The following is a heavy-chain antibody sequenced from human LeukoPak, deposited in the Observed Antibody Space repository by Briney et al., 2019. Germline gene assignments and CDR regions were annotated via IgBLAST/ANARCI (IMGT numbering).Heavy chain of an antibody. CDR2: IRYDGTNK. Sequence: GGSLTLSCAASGFTFSSYGMHWVRQAPGKGLEWVAFIRYDGTNKYYVDSVKGRFTISRDNSKNTLYLQMDSLRAEDTAVYYCAKRDSNGYFLFDYWGQGTLVTVSS. CDR1: GFTFSSYG. V-gene: IGHV3-30*02. CDR3: AKRDSNGYFLFDY. D-gene: IGHD3-22*01. J-gene: IGHJ4*02.